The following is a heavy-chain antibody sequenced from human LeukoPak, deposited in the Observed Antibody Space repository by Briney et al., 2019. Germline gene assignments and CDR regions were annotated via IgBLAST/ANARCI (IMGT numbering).Heavy chain of an antibody. J-gene: IGHJ5*02. V-gene: IGHV3-30*02. CDR3: AKAQQWLSWFDP. D-gene: IGHD6-19*01. CDR1: GFTFSSYG. CDR2: IRYDGSNK. Sequence: GGSLRLSCAASGFTFSSYGMHWVRQAPGNGLEGVAFIRYDGSNKYYADFVKGRFTISRDNSKNTLYLQMNSLRAEDTAVYYCAKAQQWLSWFDPWGQGTLVTVSS.